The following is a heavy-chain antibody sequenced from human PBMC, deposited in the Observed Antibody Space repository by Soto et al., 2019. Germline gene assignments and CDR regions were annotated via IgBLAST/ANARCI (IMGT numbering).Heavy chain of an antibody. V-gene: IGHV3-30-3*01. D-gene: IGHD3-3*01. J-gene: IGHJ4*02. CDR2: ISYDGSNK. CDR3: ASPLGEDDFWSGYPSRFDY. CDR1: GFTFSSYA. Sequence: PGGSLRLSCAASGFTFSSYAMHWVRQAPGKGLEWVAVISYDGSNKYYADSVKGRFTISRDNSKNTLYLQMNSLRAEDTAVYYWASPLGEDDFWSGYPSRFDYGGKGTLVTVSS.